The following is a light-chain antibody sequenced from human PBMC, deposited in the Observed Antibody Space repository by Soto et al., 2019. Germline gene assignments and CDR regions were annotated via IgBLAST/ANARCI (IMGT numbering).Light chain of an antibody. J-gene: IGLJ1*01. V-gene: IGLV2-14*01. CDR2: EVS. CDR3: SSYTSSGTYV. Sequence: QSVLTQPASVSGSPGQSITISCTGTSSDVGGYNYVSWYQQHPGKAPKLMIYEVSNRPSGVSNRFSASKSGNTASLTISGLQAEDETDYYCSSYTSSGTYVFGTGTKVT. CDR1: SSDVGGYNY.